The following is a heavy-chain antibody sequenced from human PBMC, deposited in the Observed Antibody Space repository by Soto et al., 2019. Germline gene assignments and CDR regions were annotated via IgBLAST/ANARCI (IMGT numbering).Heavy chain of an antibody. J-gene: IGHJ6*02. CDR2: ISSSSSYI. CDR3: ARYDSSGYYWPYYYYGMDV. CDR1: GFIFTDAW. Sequence: GGSLRLSCGASGFIFTDAWMNWVRQAPGKGLEWVSSISSSSSYIYYADSVKGRFTISRDNAKNSLYLQMNSLRAEDTAVYYCARYDSSGYYWPYYYYGMDVWGQGTTVTVSS. V-gene: IGHV3-21*01. D-gene: IGHD3-22*01.